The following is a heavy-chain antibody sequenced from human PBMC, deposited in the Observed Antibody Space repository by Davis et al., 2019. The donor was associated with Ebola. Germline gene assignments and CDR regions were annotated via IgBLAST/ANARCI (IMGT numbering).Heavy chain of an antibody. Sequence: ASVKVSCKASGGTFSSYAISWVRQATGQGLEWMGWMNPNSGNTGYAQKFQGRITMTRNISISTAYMELSSLRSEDTAVYYCARRVGARSGFDYWGQGTLVTVSS. CDR1: GGTFSSYA. V-gene: IGHV1-8*01. D-gene: IGHD1-26*01. CDR2: MNPNSGNT. CDR3: ARRVGARSGFDY. J-gene: IGHJ4*02.